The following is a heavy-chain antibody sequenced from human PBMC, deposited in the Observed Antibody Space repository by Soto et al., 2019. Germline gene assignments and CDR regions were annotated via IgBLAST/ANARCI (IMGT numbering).Heavy chain of an antibody. CDR2: INHRGTT. CDR3: ARGVEMAATYFDH. D-gene: IGHD2-15*01. V-gene: IGHV4-34*02. CDR1: GASFSGHY. J-gene: IGHJ4*02. Sequence: QVQLQQWGAGLLKSSETLSLTCAFYGASFSGHYWSWIRQAPGKELEWIGEINHRGTTNYNPSLKSRVTISADTAKNQFSLKLSSVTAADTAVYFCARGVEMAATYFDHWGQGTLVSVSS.